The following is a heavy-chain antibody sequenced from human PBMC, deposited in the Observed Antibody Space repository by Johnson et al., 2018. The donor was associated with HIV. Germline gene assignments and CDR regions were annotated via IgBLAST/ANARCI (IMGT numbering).Heavy chain of an antibody. CDR2: INWNGGST. D-gene: IGHD3-10*01. CDR1: GFSFSTYG. CDR3: ARDVPPPGARSWFRESPYCDI. V-gene: IGHV3-20*04. Sequence: VQLVESGGGAVQPGGSLRLSCVASGFSFSTYGMHWLRQAPGKGLEWVSGINWNGGSTGYAGSVKGRFTISRDNAKNSLYLQMNSLRAEDTALYYCARDVPPPGARSWFRESPYCDIWGQGTMVTVSS. J-gene: IGHJ3*02.